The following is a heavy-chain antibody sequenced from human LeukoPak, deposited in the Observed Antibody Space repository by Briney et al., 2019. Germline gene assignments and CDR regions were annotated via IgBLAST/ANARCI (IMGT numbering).Heavy chain of an antibody. CDR1: GGSISSGTYY. CDR2: MYYSGST. CDR3: ARGYCTGGSCYGFREGFDY. D-gene: IGHD2-15*01. Sequence: SETLSLTCTVSGGSISSGTYYWSWIRQHPGKGLEWIGYMYYSGSTYYNPSPKSRVTISVDTSKNQFSLKLSSVTAADTAVYYCARGYCTGGSCYGFREGFDYWGQGALVTVSS. J-gene: IGHJ4*02. V-gene: IGHV4-31*03.